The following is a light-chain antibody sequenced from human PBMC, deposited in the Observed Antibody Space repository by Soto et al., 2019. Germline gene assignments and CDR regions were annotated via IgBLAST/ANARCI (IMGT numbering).Light chain of an antibody. V-gene: IGKV4-1*01. J-gene: IGKJ4*01. Sequence: DIVMTQSPDSLAVSLGERATINCKSSQSVYYRSNKKNYLGWYQQKPGQPPKLLISRASTRESGVPDRFSGSGSGTDFTLTISSLQPEDFATYYCQQSYSTHLLTFGGGTKVEIK. CDR3: QQSYSTHLLT. CDR2: RAS. CDR1: QSVYYRSNKKNY.